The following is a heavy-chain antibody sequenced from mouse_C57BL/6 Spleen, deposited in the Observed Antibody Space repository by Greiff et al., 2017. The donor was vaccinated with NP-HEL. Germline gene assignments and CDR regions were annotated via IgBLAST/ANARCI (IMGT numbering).Heavy chain of an antibody. Sequence: EVMLVESEGGLVQPGSSMKLSCTASGFTFSDYYMAWVRQVPEKGLEWVANINYDGSSTYYLDSLKSRFIISRDNAKNILYLQMSSLKSEDTATYYCARDDYFLDYWGQGTTLTVSS. V-gene: IGHV5-16*01. CDR1: GFTFSDYY. J-gene: IGHJ2*01. D-gene: IGHD2-13*01. CDR3: ARDDYFLDY. CDR2: INYDGSST.